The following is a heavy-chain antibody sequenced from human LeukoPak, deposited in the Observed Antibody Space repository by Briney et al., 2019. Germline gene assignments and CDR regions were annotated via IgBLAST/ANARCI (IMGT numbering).Heavy chain of an antibody. D-gene: IGHD5-24*01. CDR1: GFIFSKYW. CDR3: TRVGYIDEGIDY. Sequence: QPGGSLRLSCAASGFIFSKYWMSWVRQAPGKGLEWVANIKQGGSETYYVDSVKGRFTISRDDAKNSLYLQMNSLRAEDTAIYYCTRVGYIDEGIDYWGQGTLVTVSS. V-gene: IGHV3-7*04. J-gene: IGHJ4*02. CDR2: IKQGGSET.